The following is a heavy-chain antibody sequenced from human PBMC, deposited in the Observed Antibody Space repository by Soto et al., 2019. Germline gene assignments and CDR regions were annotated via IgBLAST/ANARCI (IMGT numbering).Heavy chain of an antibody. CDR3: ASGRKTTATVGGDFDP. Sequence: QVQLVQSGAAVKKPGASVKVSCKTSGYTFTAYYVHWVRQAPGHGLEWMGWINPDNDGTNYAQKFKDWVTMTRDTSITTTYMALSRLKSEGPAGSYRASGRKTTATVGGDFDPWGQGTLVSVSS. J-gene: IGHJ5*02. CDR1: GYTFTAYY. CDR2: INPDNDGT. V-gene: IGHV1-2*04. D-gene: IGHD4-4*01.